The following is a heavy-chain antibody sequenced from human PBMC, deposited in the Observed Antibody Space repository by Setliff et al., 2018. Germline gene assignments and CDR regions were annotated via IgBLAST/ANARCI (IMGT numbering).Heavy chain of an antibody. CDR3: ARDFISGQQWLIPRRYFDL. CDR1: GGSFSNYY. CDR2: FRPSGRT. D-gene: IGHD6-19*01. V-gene: IGHV4-34*01. J-gene: IGHJ2*01. Sequence: SETLSLTCVVYGGSFSNYYWGWIRQPPGKGGLEWIGSFRPSGRTYYNPSLKSRVTISLDTSRKQFSLKLSSVTAADTAVYYCARDFISGQQWLIPRRYFDLWGRGTLVTVSS.